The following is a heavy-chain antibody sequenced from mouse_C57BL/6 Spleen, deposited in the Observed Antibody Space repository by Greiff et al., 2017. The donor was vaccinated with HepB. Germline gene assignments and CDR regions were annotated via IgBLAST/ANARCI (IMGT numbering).Heavy chain of an antibody. D-gene: IGHD2-4*01. J-gene: IGHJ4*01. CDR3: ASGWKTMRASMDY. Sequence: EVKLMESGPVLVKPGPSVKISCKASGFTFTDYYMHWVKQSHGKSLEWIGLVYPYNGGTSYNQTFKGKATLTVDTSSSTDYMELHSLTSEDSAVYYYASGWKTMRASMDYWGQGTTVTVSS. V-gene: IGHV1-36*01. CDR1: GFTFTDYY. CDR2: VYPYNGGT.